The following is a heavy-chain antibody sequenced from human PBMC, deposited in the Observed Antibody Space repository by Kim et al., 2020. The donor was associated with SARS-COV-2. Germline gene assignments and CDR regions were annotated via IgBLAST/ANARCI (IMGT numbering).Heavy chain of an antibody. V-gene: IGHV3-73*01. Sequence: YATAYAASVKGRFTISRDDSKNTAYLQMNSLKTEDTAVYYCTGSVAGTDYWGQGTLVTVSS. D-gene: IGHD6-19*01. CDR2: YAT. J-gene: IGHJ4*02. CDR3: TGSVAGTDY.